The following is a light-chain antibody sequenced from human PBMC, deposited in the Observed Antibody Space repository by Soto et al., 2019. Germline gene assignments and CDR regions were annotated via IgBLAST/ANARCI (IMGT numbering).Light chain of an antibody. V-gene: IGLV1-40*01. Sequence: VLTQPPSVSGAPGQRVTISCTGSSSNIGAGYDVHWYQQLPGTAPKLLIYGNSNRPSGVPDRFSGSKSGTSASLAITGLQAEDEADYYCQSYDSSLVVFGGGTKLTV. CDR2: GNS. J-gene: IGLJ2*01. CDR3: QSYDSSLVV. CDR1: SSNIGAGYD.